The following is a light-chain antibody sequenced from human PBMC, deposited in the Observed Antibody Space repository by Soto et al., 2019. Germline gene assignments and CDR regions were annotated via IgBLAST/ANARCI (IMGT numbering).Light chain of an antibody. CDR2: GTS. Sequence: EILMTQSPATLSVSPGERATLSCRASQSVTNNLAWYQQKPGQAPRLLIYGTSTRATGIPARFSGSGSGTEFTLTISNLQSEDFAVYYCQQYNNWWTFGQGTKV. CDR3: QQYNNWWT. CDR1: QSVTNN. J-gene: IGKJ1*01. V-gene: IGKV3-15*01.